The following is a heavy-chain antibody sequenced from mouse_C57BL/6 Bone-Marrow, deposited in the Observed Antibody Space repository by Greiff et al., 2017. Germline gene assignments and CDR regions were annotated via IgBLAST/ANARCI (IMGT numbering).Heavy chain of an antibody. CDR2: IGPGSGST. Sequence: QVQLQQSGAELVKPGASVKISCKASGYTFTDYYINWVKQRPGQGLEWIGKIGPGSGSTYYNEKFKGKATLTADKSSSTAYMQLSSLTSEDSEVYFCATELRPNYFDYWGQGTTLTVSS. D-gene: IGHD3-2*02. J-gene: IGHJ2*01. V-gene: IGHV1-77*01. CDR1: GYTFTDYY. CDR3: ATELRPNYFDY.